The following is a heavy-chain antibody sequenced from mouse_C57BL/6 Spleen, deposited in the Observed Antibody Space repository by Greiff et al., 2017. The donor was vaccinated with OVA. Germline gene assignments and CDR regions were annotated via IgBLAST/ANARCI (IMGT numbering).Heavy chain of an antibody. CDR3: AREGSYYGSPWYFDV. V-gene: IGHV1-53*01. J-gene: IGHJ1*03. CDR2: INPSNGGT. D-gene: IGHD1-1*01. Sequence: QVQLQQPGPELVKPGASVKLSCKASGYTFTSYWMHWVKQRPGQGLEWIGNINPSNGGTNYNEKFKSKATLTVDKSSSTAYMQLSSLTSEDSAVYYCAREGSYYGSPWYFDVWGTGTTVTVSS. CDR1: GYTFTSYW.